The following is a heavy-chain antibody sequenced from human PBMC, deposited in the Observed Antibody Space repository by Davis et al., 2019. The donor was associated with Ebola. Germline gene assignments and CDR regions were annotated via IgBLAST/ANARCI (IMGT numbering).Heavy chain of an antibody. D-gene: IGHD3-16*01. V-gene: IGHV1-18*01. CDR3: ARGLGRQGY. J-gene: IGHJ4*02. CDR1: VYNFPSYG. CDR2: INAFNTKT. Sequence: ASVKVSCKASVYNFPSYGISWVRQAPGQGLEWMGWINAFNTKTNYAQKFQGRVTMTTDTYTSTAHMELRSLRSDDTAVYYCARGLGRQGYWGQGTLVTVSS.